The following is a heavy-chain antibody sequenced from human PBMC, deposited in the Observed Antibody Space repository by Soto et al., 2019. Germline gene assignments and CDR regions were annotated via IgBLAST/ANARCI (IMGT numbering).Heavy chain of an antibody. D-gene: IGHD2-21*01. J-gene: IGHJ6*02. CDR3: ARLSGRVVVVASNRMDYYGMDV. V-gene: IGHV5-51*01. Sequence: PGESLKISCKGSGYSFANYWIGWVRQMPGKGLEWMGIISPDDSDIRYSPSFQGQVTISADKSISTAYLQWTSLKASDSAMYYCARLSGRVVVVASNRMDYYGMDVWGQGTTVTVSS. CDR1: GYSFANYW. CDR2: ISPDDSDI.